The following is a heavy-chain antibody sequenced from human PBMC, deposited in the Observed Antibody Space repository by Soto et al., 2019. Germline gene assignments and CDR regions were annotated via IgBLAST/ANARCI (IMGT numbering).Heavy chain of an antibody. D-gene: IGHD6-19*01. Sequence: PSETLSLTCAVYGGSFSGYYWSWIRQPPGKGLEWIGEINHSGSTNYNPSLKSRVTISVDTSKNQFSLKLSSVTAADTAVYYCAREFSSGWYVWFDPWGQGTLVTVSS. CDR3: AREFSSGWYVWFDP. CDR2: INHSGST. CDR1: GGSFSGYY. J-gene: IGHJ5*02. V-gene: IGHV4-34*01.